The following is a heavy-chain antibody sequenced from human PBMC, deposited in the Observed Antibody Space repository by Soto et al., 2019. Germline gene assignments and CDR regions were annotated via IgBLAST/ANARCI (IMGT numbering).Heavy chain of an antibody. V-gene: IGHV4-31*03. Sequence: QSRSLTCTVSAGPISSGGYYWRWILQHPGKALEWIGSIYYIGSTYYNASLKSRVTISVDTSKNQFSLKLSSVTAADTAVHYCARVSIFGVVSGNSDRDGWGQGPTVIVAS. CDR3: ARVSIFGVVSGNSDRDG. D-gene: IGHD3-3*02. CDR1: AGPISSGGYY. CDR2: IYYIGST. J-gene: IGHJ6*01.